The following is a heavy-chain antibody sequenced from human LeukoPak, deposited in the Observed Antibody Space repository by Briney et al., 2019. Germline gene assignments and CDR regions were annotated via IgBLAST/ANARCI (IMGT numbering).Heavy chain of an antibody. CDR3: GARGASSSSPRPLDY. CDR2: MNPNSGNT. CDR1: GYTFTSYD. D-gene: IGHD6-6*01. Sequence: GASVKVSCKASGYTFTSYDINWVRQATGQGPEWMGWMNPNSGNTGYAQKFQGRVSMTRNTSISTAYMELTSLTSDDTAAYYCGARGASSSSPRPLDYWGQGTLVTVSS. J-gene: IGHJ4*02. V-gene: IGHV1-8*01.